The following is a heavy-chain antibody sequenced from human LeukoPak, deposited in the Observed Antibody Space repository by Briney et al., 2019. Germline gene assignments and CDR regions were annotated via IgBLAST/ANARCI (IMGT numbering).Heavy chain of an antibody. CDR3: ARGSIAARPFGFDYYYYYMDV. D-gene: IGHD6-6*01. CDR1: GFTFTSSA. Sequence: SVKVSCKASGFTFTSSAMQWVRQARGQRLEWIGWIVVGSGNTNYAQKFQERVTITRDMSTSTAYMELSSLRSEDTAVYYCARGSIAARPFGFDYYYYYMDVWGKGTTVTVSS. CDR2: IVVGSGNT. J-gene: IGHJ6*03. V-gene: IGHV1-58*02.